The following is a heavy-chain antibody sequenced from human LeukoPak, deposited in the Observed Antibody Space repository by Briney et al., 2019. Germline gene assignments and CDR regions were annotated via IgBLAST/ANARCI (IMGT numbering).Heavy chain of an antibody. J-gene: IGHJ4*02. V-gene: IGHV3-21*01. Sequence: PGGSLRLSCSASGFTFSDYDMNWVRQAPGKGLDWVSSISYLSSHVYYGDSVKGRFSISRDNAKNSLYLQMNSLGAEDTAIYYCGRAFPPLRTSSAGDLWGQGILVTVSS. D-gene: IGHD3-16*01. CDR1: GFTFSDYD. CDR2: ISYLSSHV. CDR3: GRAFPPLRTSSAGDL.